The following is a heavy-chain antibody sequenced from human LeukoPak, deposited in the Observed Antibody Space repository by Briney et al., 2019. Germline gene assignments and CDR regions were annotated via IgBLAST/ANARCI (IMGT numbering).Heavy chain of an antibody. J-gene: IGHJ5*02. V-gene: IGHV1-2*02. CDR2: INPNSGGT. CDR1: GYTFTGYY. D-gene: IGHD3-22*01. Sequence: GASVKVSCKASGYTFTGYYMHWVRQAPGQGLEWMGWINPNSGGTNYAQKFQGRVTMTRDTSISTAYMELSRLRSDDTAVYYCARAVRVADHYDTSNWFDPWGQGTLVTVSS. CDR3: ARAVRVADHYDTSNWFDP.